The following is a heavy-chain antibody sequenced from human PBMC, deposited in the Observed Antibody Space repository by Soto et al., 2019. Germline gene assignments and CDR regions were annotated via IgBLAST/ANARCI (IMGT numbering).Heavy chain of an antibody. D-gene: IGHD6-6*01. CDR1: GGSISSYY. Sequence: NPSETLSLTCTVSGGSISSYYWSWIRQPPGKGLEWIGYIYYSGSTNYNPSLKSRVTISVDTSKNQFSLKLSSVTAADTAVYYCARLEYSSSSHLDYWGQGTLVTVSS. CDR3: ARLEYSSSSHLDY. V-gene: IGHV4-59*08. J-gene: IGHJ4*02. CDR2: IYYSGST.